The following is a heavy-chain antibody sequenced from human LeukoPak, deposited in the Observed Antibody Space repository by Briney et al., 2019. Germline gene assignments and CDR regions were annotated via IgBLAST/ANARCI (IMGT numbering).Heavy chain of an antibody. V-gene: IGHV4-34*01. CDR2: INHSGST. Sequence: SETLSLTCAVYGGXFSGYYCSWIRQPPGKGLEWIGEINHSGSTNYNPSLKSRVTISVDTSKNQFSLKLSSVTAADTAVYYCASAMIGVPDDAFDTWGQGTMVTVSS. J-gene: IGHJ3*02. CDR1: GGXFSGYY. D-gene: IGHD3-22*01. CDR3: ASAMIGVPDDAFDT.